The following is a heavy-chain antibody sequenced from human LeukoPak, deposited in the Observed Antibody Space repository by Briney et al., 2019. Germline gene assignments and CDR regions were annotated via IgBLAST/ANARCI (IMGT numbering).Heavy chain of an antibody. CDR1: GFTFSSYW. CDR2: ISSSSSTI. V-gene: IGHV3-48*04. CDR3: ARDGVVVVAATPMGFDY. J-gene: IGHJ4*02. Sequence: GGSLRLSCAASGFTFSSYWMSWVRQAPGKGLEWVSYISSSSSTIYYADSVKGRFTISRDNAKNSLYLQMNSLRAEDTAVYYCARDGVVVVAATPMGFDYWGQGTLVTVSS. D-gene: IGHD2-15*01.